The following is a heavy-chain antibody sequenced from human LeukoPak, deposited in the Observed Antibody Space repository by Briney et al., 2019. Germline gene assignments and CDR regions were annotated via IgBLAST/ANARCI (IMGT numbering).Heavy chain of an antibody. Sequence: ASVKVSCKASGYAFTGFHIHWVRQAPGQGPEWMAWINPNSGGTKYAQKFQGRVTMTRDTSISTAYMEMSRLTSDDTAVYYCVKGWDSSGYYAFDIWGQGTMVTVSS. CDR2: INPNSGGT. V-gene: IGHV1-2*02. CDR3: VKGWDSSGYYAFDI. CDR1: GYAFTGFH. D-gene: IGHD3-22*01. J-gene: IGHJ3*02.